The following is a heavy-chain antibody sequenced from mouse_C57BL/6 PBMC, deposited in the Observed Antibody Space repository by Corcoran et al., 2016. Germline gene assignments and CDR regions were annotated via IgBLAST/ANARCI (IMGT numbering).Heavy chain of an antibody. CDR1: GYTFPSYG. CDR2: IYPRSGNT. V-gene: IGHV1-81*01. J-gene: IGHJ2*01. Sequence: QVQLQQSGAELARPGASVKLSCKASGYTFPSYGINWVKQRTGQGLEWIGEIYPRSGNTYYNEKFKGKATLTADKSSSTAYMELRSLTSEDSAVYVCARRVLREYYFDYWGQGTTLTVSS. D-gene: IGHD1-1*01. CDR3: ARRVLREYYFDY.